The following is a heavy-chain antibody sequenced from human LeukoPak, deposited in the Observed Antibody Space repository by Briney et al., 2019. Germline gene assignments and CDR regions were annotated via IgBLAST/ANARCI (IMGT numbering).Heavy chain of an antibody. V-gene: IGHV3-48*01. Sequence: PSGGSLRLSCAASGFTFSTYSMSRVRPAPGKGPEGLSYISPSSITKYYADSVKGRFTISRDDAKNSLSLQMNSLRADDTAVYYCAEEMGFCSGGSCYRWFDSWGQGTLVSVSS. CDR1: GFTFSTYS. J-gene: IGHJ5*01. CDR2: ISPSSITK. CDR3: AEEMGFCSGGSCYRWFDS. D-gene: IGHD2-15*01.